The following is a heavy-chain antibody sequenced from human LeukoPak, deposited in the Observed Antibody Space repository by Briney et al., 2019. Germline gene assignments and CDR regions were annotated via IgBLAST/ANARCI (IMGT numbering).Heavy chain of an antibody. D-gene: IGHD2-2*01. CDR2: INHSGST. V-gene: IGHV4-34*01. CDR3: ARRGDIVVVPAAIGYFDY. CDR1: GGSFCGYY. J-gene: IGHJ4*02. Sequence: SETLSLTCAVYGGSFCGYYWSWIRQPPGKGLEWIGEINHSGSTNYNPSLKSRVTISVDTSKNQFSLKLSSVTAADTAVYYCARRGDIVVVPAAIGYFDYWGQGTLVTVSS.